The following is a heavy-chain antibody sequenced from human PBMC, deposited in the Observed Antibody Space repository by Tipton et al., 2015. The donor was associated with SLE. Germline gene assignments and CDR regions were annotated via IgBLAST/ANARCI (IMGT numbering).Heavy chain of an antibody. D-gene: IGHD3-22*01. CDR1: GGSFSGYY. J-gene: IGHJ5*02. V-gene: IGHV4-34*01. CDR3: ARDDSSAVDP. Sequence: TLSLTCAVYGGSFSGYYWSWIRQPPGKGLEWIGEINHGGSTNYNPSLKSRVTISVDTPKNQFSLKLSSVTAADTAVYYCARDDSSAVDPWGQGTLVTVSS. CDR2: INHGGST.